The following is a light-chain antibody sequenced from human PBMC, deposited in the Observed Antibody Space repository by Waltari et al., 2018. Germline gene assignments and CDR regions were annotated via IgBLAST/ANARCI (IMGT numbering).Light chain of an antibody. Sequence: EIVLTQSPGTLSLSPGERATLSCRASQSVYTFLACYQQKPGQPPRLLIHETSKGATGTPARFSGSGSGTDFTLTISSLEPEDSAVYYCQQRANWPPLTFGGGTKVEI. V-gene: IGKV3-11*01. J-gene: IGKJ4*01. CDR1: QSVYTF. CDR3: QQRANWPPLT. CDR2: ETS.